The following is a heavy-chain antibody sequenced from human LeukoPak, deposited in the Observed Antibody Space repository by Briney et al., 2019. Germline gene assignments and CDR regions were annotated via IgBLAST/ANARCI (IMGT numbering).Heavy chain of an antibody. J-gene: IGHJ6*02. CDR3: AKMGYSSGWDLYYYGMDV. CDR1: GFTINSYA. CDR2: ISRSGGST. Sequence: GGSLRLSCAASGFTINSYAMSWVRQAPGQGLEWVLAISRSGGSTYYADSVKGRLTISRDNSKNTLYLQMNSLRAEDTAVYYCAKMGYSSGWDLYYYGMDVWGQGTTVTVSS. D-gene: IGHD6-19*01. V-gene: IGHV3-23*01.